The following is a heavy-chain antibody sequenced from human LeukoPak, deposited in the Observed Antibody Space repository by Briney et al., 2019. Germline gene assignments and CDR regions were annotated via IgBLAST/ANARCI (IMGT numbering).Heavy chain of an antibody. D-gene: IGHD5/OR15-5a*01. CDR3: AKIAPWGKVSATDGFVY. J-gene: IGHJ4*02. V-gene: IGHV3-23*01. Sequence: PGGSLRLSCAASGFTFSGYAMSWVRQAPGKGLEWVSGISDSGGSTYYADSVKGHLTISRDNSKKTLYLQRNSLRAEDTAVYYCAKIAPWGKVSATDGFVYGGQGTLVLVSS. CDR2: ISDSGGST. CDR1: GFTFSGYA.